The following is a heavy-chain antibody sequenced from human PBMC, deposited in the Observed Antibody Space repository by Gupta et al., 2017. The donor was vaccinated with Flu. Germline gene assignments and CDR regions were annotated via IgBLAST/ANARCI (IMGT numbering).Heavy chain of an antibody. V-gene: IGHV1-69*01. D-gene: IGHD2-15*01. CDR1: GGTFRSCP. Sequence: QLQLVQSGPQVKKPGYSVRVSCKPSGGTFRSCPLSWVRQAPGQGLEWMGGITPGLGTAKSTEKFQHRVIFTADESAGTDYMELRSLTPADTAVYYXAXRGGDIXVVVAAVDDAFEIWGQGTKVTVSS. J-gene: IGHJ3*02. CDR3: AXRGGDIXVVVAAVDDAFEI. CDR2: ITPGLGTA.